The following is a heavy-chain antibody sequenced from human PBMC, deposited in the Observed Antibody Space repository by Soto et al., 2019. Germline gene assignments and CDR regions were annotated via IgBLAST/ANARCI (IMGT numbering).Heavy chain of an antibody. Sequence: QVQLVESGGGLVKPGGSLRLSCAASGFTFSDYYMSWIRQAPGKGLEWVSYISSGGSPIYYTDSVKGRFTISRDNAENSLYLQMNSLRAEDTAVYYCARDPRYCSGGSCYSAGEDYYYYYMDVWGKGTTVTVSS. J-gene: IGHJ6*03. V-gene: IGHV3-11*01. D-gene: IGHD2-15*01. CDR2: ISSGGSPI. CDR3: ARDPRYCSGGSCYSAGEDYYYYYMDV. CDR1: GFTFSDYY.